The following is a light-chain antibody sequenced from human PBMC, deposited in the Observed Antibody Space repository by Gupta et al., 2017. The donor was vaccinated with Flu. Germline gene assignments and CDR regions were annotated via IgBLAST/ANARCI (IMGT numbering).Light chain of an antibody. CDR1: NVGTKR. CDR3: QVWDSSCDSWGV. V-gene: IGLV3-21*02. CDR2: DDS. Sequence: SYVLTQPPSVSVAPGQTAWITCGGNNVGTKRVHWYQQKPGQAPVLVVYDDSDRPSEIPERFSGSNSGDKVNLTISRVEAGDEADYYGQVWDSSCDSWGVFGTVPKVT. J-gene: IGLJ1*01.